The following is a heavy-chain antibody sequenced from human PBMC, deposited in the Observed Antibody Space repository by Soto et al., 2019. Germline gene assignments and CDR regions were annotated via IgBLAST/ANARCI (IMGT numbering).Heavy chain of an antibody. J-gene: IGHJ4*02. Sequence: GGSLRLSCAASGFSFSSYGMHWVRQAPGKGLEWVSYISSSGSTIYYADSVKGRFTISRDNAKNSLYLQMNSLRAEDTAVYYCAREREEYSSSWYDYWGQGTLVTVSS. CDR3: AREREEYSSSWYDY. CDR1: GFSFSSYG. V-gene: IGHV3-48*04. D-gene: IGHD6-13*01. CDR2: ISSSGSTI.